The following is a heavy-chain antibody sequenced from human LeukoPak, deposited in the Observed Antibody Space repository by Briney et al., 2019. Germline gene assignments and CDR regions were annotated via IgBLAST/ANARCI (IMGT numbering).Heavy chain of an antibody. D-gene: IGHD3-3*01. CDR2: ISGSGGST. J-gene: IGHJ4*02. Sequence: PGGSLRLSCAASGFTFSSYAMSWVRQAPGKGLEWVSAISGSGGSTYYADSVKGRFTISRDNSKNTLYLQMNSLRAEDTAVYYCAKDYYDFWSGFGYFDYWGQGTLVTVSS. CDR3: AKDYYDFWSGFGYFDY. CDR1: GFTFSSYA. V-gene: IGHV3-23*01.